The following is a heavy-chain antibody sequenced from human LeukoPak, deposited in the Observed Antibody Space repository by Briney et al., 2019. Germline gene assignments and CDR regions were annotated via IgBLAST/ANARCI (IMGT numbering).Heavy chain of an antibody. CDR1: GGTFSSYA. CDR3: ARVYYDSSGAGFFDI. J-gene: IGHJ3*02. Sequence: ASLKVSCKASGGTFSSYAISWVRQAPGQGLEWMGGIIPIFGIANYAQKFQGRVTITADKSTSTTYMELSSLRSEDTAVYYCARVYYDSSGAGFFDIWGQGTMVTVSS. D-gene: IGHD3-22*01. V-gene: IGHV1-69*10. CDR2: IIPIFGIA.